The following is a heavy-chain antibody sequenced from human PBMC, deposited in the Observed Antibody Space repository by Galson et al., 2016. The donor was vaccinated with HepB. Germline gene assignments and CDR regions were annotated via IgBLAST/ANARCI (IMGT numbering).Heavy chain of an antibody. D-gene: IGHD1-26*01. CDR3: ARQVGASKVDGFEY. CDR1: GYNSGNTYF. Sequence: ETLSLTCTVSGYNSGNTYFWGWIRQPPGKGLEWIASIYDSATSHHNPSLKSRVTISIDTTKNQFSLMLSSVTAADTAVYYCARQVGASKVDGFEYWGQGTLVTVSA. CDR2: IYDSATS. V-gene: IGHV4-39*01. J-gene: IGHJ4*02.